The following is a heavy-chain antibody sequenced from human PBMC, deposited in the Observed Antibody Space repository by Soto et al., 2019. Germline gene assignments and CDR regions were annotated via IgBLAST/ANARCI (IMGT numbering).Heavy chain of an antibody. J-gene: IGHJ4*02. Sequence: GASVKVSCKASGYTFSSYDINWVRQATGQGLEWMGWMNPNSGNTGYAQNFQGRVTMTRDTSISTAYMELSSLRSGDTAVYFCASYCGGGSCYNYWGQGTQVTVSS. CDR1: GYTFSSYD. CDR2: MNPNSGNT. D-gene: IGHD2-15*01. CDR3: ASYCGGGSCYNY. V-gene: IGHV1-8*01.